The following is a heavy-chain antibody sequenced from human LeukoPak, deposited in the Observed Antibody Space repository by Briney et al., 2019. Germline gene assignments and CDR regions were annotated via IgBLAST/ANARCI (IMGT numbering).Heavy chain of an antibody. J-gene: IGHJ4*02. Sequence: SETLSLTCTVSGGSISSGGYYWSWIRQHPGKGLEWIGYIYYSGSTYYNPSLKSRVTISVDTSKNQFSLKLSSVTAADTAVYYCAGVKALTSYYFDYWGQGTLVTVSS. CDR3: AGVKALTSYYFDY. CDR2: IYYSGST. V-gene: IGHV4-31*03. CDR1: GGSISSGGYY.